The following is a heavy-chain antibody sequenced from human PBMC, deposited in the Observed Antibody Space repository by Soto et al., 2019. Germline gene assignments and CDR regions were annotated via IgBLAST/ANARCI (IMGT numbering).Heavy chain of an antibody. Sequence: QTLSLAWAITGDGVSSNSAGCSWVRHSPSRGLEWLGRTYYRSKWYYEYAVSVRGRITINPDTSKNQYSLQLNSVTPEDTAVYFCARGEQYSGRIFDYWGQGTLVTVYS. CDR1: GDGVSSNSAG. CDR2: TYYRSKWYY. CDR3: ARGEQYSGRIFDY. V-gene: IGHV6-1*01. J-gene: IGHJ4*01. D-gene: IGHD1-26*01.